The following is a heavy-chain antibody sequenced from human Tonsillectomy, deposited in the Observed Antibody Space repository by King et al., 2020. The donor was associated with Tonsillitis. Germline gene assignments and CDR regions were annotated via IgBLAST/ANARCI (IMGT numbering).Heavy chain of an antibody. D-gene: IGHD2-8*02. V-gene: IGHV4-34*01. Sequence: VQLQQWGAGLLKPSETLSLTCAVYGGSFSGYYWSWIRQSPGKGLEWIGEINHSGSTNYNPSLKSGVTISVDTSKNQFSLKLNSVTAADTAVYYCARTSLVERGAFDIWGQGTMVTVSS. CDR2: INHSGST. CDR1: GGSFSGYY. CDR3: ARTSLVERGAFDI. J-gene: IGHJ3*02.